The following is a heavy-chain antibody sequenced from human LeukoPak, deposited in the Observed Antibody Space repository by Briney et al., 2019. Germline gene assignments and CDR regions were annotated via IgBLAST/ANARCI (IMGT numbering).Heavy chain of an antibody. V-gene: IGHV3-9*01. CDR2: ISWNSGSI. CDR1: GFTFDDYA. Sequence: GGSLRLSCAASGFTFDDYAMHWVRQAPGKGLEWVSGISWNSGSIGYADSVKGRFTISRDNAKNSLYLQMNSLRAEDTALYYCAKEGEGSGATFDYWGGGTLVTVSS. J-gene: IGHJ4*02. CDR3: AKEGEGSGATFDY. D-gene: IGHD1-26*01.